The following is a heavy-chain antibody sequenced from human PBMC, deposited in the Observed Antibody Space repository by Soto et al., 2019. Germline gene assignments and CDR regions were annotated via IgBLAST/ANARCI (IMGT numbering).Heavy chain of an antibody. CDR3: ARDGPPYHSSGWYVQLRCGYYGMDV. CDR1: GYTFTSYG. Sequence: QVQLVQSGAEVKKPGASVKVSCKASGYTFTSYGISWVRQAPGQGLEWMGWISAYNGNTNYAQKLQGRVTMTTDTSTSTAYMELRSLRSEDSAVYYCARDGPPYHSSGWYVQLRCGYYGMDVWGQGTTVTVSS. J-gene: IGHJ6*02. CDR2: ISAYNGNT. D-gene: IGHD6-19*01. V-gene: IGHV1-18*04.